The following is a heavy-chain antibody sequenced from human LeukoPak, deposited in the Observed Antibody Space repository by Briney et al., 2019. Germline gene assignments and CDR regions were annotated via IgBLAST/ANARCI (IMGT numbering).Heavy chain of an antibody. CDR2: ITFSGTYI. CDR3: ARDLSATARAYDY. J-gene: IGHJ4*02. CDR1: GFILSDYS. D-gene: IGHD2-15*01. Sequence: GVSLRLSCAASGFILSDYSMKWVGQAPGKGLEWVSFITFSGTYITYADSVKGRFTISRDNATNSLYLQMNSLRAEDTAVYYCARDLSATARAYDYWGQGTLVTVSS. V-gene: IGHV3-21*01.